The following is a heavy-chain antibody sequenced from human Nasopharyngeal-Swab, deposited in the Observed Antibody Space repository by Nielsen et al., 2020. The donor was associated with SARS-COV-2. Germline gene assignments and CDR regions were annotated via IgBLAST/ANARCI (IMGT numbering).Heavy chain of an antibody. V-gene: IGHV1-69*10. D-gene: IGHD2-15*01. CDR2: IIPVLPIT. CDR3: ARGGDPREVVAATDCFDP. J-gene: IGHJ5*02. CDR1: GGTFSSYG. Sequence: SVKVSCKTSGGTFSSYGISWVRQAPGEGLEWMGGIIPVLPITRYAQNFQGRVTMTRDTSTSTVYMELSSLRSEDTAVYYCARGGDPREVVAATDCFDPWGQGTLVTVSS.